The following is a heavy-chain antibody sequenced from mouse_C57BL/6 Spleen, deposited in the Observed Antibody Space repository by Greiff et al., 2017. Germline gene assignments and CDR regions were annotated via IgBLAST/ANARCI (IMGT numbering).Heavy chain of an antibody. D-gene: IGHD2-3*01. Sequence: EVQRVESGEGLVKPGGSLKLSCAASGFTFSSYAMSWVRQTPEKRLEWVAYISSGGDYIYYADTVKGRFTISRDNARNTLYLQMSSLKSEDTAMYYCTRDFLPYDGYEGWFAYWGQGTLVTVSA. V-gene: IGHV5-9-1*02. CDR1: GFTFSSYA. CDR3: TRDFLPYDGYEGWFAY. CDR2: ISSGGDYI. J-gene: IGHJ3*01.